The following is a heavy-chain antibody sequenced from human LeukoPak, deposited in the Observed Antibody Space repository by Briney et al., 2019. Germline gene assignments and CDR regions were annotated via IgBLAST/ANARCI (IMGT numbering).Heavy chain of an antibody. D-gene: IGHD5-18*01. CDR2: IYYSGST. J-gene: IGHJ4*02. CDR3: ARAVYSYGRNYFDY. CDR1: GGSISSYY. Sequence: SETLSLTCTVSGGSISSYYWSWIRQPPGKGLEWIGYIYYSGSTNYNPSLKSRVTISVDTSKNQFSLKLSSVTAADTAVYYCARAVYSYGRNYFDYWGQGTLVTVSS. V-gene: IGHV4-59*01.